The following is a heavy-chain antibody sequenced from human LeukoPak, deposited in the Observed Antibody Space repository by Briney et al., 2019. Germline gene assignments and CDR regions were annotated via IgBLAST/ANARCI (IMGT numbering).Heavy chain of an antibody. J-gene: IGHJ4*02. V-gene: IGHV3-30-3*01. CDR2: ISKDGSNK. CDR3: ARDAFQASGTYMDY. Sequence: PGGSLRLSCAASGFTFSSYWMSWVRQAPGKGLEWVAVISKDGSNKYYTDSVKGRFTISRDNSKNTVYLQMNSLRAEDTAFYYCARDAFQASGTYMDYWGQGTLVTVSS. D-gene: IGHD3-10*01. CDR1: GFTFSSYW.